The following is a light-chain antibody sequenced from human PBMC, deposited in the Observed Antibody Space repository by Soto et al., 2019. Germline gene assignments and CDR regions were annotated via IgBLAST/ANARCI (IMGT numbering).Light chain of an antibody. CDR2: QVS. V-gene: IGLV2-18*01. CDR3: SLKTSSVTWV. CDR1: SIDVGNFDL. Sequence: LTQPPSVSGSPGQSVTISCTGTSIDVGNFDLVSWYQQPPGTAPKLLIYQVSNRPSGVPDRFSGSQSGNTASLTISGLQAEDEADYYCSLKTSSVTWVFGGGTKVTVL. J-gene: IGLJ3*02.